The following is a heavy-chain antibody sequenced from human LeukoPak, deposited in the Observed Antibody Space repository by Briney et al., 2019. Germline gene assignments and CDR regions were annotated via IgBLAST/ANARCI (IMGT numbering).Heavy chain of an antibody. Sequence: PSETLSLTCAVYGGSFSGYYWSWIRQPPGKGLEWIGEINHSGGTNYNPSLKSRVTISVDTSKNQFSLKLSSVTAADTAVYYCAIEGIAAADYTNWGQGTLVTVSS. D-gene: IGHD6-13*01. V-gene: IGHV4-34*01. CDR2: INHSGGT. J-gene: IGHJ4*02. CDR3: AIEGIAAADYTN. CDR1: GGSFSGYY.